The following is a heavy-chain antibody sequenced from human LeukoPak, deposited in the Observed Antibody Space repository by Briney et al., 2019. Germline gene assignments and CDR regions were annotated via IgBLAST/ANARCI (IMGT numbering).Heavy chain of an antibody. CDR3: ARDSVYYDSSGYYFAEYFQH. J-gene: IGHJ1*01. CDR1: GYSISSGYY. D-gene: IGHD3-22*01. CDR2: IYHSGST. Sequence: SETLSLTCTVSGYSISSGYYWGWIRQPPGKGLEWIGSIYHSGSTYYNPSLKSRVTKSVDTSKNQFSLKLSSVTAADTAVYYCARDSVYYDSSGYYFAEYFQHWGQGTLVTVSS. V-gene: IGHV4-38-2*02.